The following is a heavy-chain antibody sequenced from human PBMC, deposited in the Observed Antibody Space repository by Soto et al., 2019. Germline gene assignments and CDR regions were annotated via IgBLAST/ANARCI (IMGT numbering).Heavy chain of an antibody. J-gene: IGHJ6*02. CDR2: ISYDGSNK. CDR1: GFTFSSYG. Sequence: GGSLRLSCAASGFTFSSYGMHWVRQAPGKGLEWVAVISYDGSNKYYADSVKGRFTISRDNSKSTLYLQMNSLRAEDTAVYYCAKDVSVDYYYGMDVWGQGTTVTVSS. CDR3: AKDVSVDYYYGMDV. V-gene: IGHV3-30*18. D-gene: IGHD2-15*01.